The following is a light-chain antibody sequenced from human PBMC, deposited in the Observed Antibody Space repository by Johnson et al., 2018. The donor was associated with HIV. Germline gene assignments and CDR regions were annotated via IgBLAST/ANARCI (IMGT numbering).Light chain of an antibody. CDR3: GTWDSSLSAGV. V-gene: IGLV1-51*02. J-gene: IGLJ1*01. Sequence: QSVLTQPPSVSAAPGQKVTISCSGSSSNIGNNYVSWYQQLPGTAPKLLIYENNKRPSGIPDRFSGSKSGTSATLDITGLQTGDEADYYCGTWDSSLSAGVCGTGTKVTVL. CDR2: ENN. CDR1: SSNIGNNY.